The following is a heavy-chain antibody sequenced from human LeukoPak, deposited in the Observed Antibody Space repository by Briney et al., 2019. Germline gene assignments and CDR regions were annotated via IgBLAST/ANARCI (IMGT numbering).Heavy chain of an antibody. CDR1: GFTFSSYW. D-gene: IGHD3-10*01. Sequence: GWSLRLSCAASGFTFSSYWMSWVRQAPGKGLEWVANIKQDGSEKYYVDSVKGRFTISRDNAKNSLYLQMNSLRAEDTAVYYCARDTGSGSYDYWGQGTLVTVSS. CDR3: ARDTGSGSYDY. V-gene: IGHV3-7*03. J-gene: IGHJ4*02. CDR2: IKQDGSEK.